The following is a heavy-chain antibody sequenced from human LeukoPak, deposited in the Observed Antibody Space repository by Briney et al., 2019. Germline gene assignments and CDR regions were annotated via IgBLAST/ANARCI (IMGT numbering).Heavy chain of an antibody. Sequence: GGSLRLSCAASGFTFSRYAMSWVRQAPGKGLEWVSSISDNGGSTYYADSVKGRFTISRDNSKNTLYLQMNSLRAEDTAVYYCTTDSYDFWSGYYPSGYWGQGTLVTVSS. CDR3: TTDSYDFWSGYYPSGY. CDR2: ISDNGGST. J-gene: IGHJ4*02. V-gene: IGHV3-23*01. D-gene: IGHD3-3*01. CDR1: GFTFSRYA.